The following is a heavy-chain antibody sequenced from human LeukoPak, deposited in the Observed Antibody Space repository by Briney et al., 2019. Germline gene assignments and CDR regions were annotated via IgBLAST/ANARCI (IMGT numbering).Heavy chain of an antibody. J-gene: IGHJ6*02. D-gene: IGHD5-12*01. CDR1: GGSISTITYY. V-gene: IGHV4-39*07. Sequence: PSETLSLTCTVSGGSISTITYYWGWVRQSPEKGLEWLATIYYSASIYYSPSLKSRPTISIDTSKNQISLKLNSVTAADTAVYYCARVSSGYASYYYYGMDVWGQGTTVTVSS. CDR2: IYYSASI. CDR3: ARVSSGYASYYYYGMDV.